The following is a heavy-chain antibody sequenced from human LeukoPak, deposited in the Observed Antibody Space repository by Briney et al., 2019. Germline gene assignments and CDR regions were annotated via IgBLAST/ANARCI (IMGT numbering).Heavy chain of an antibody. Sequence: SETLSLTCTVSGGSISSRSHSWGWIRQPPGKGLEWIGSLYYSGSTYYNPSLKSRLTISVDTSKNQFSLKLSSVTAADTAVYYCARHPYYYGSGNGGDVDYWGQGTLVTVSS. J-gene: IGHJ4*02. V-gene: IGHV4-39*01. CDR3: ARHPYYYGSGNGGDVDY. CDR1: GGSISSRSHS. D-gene: IGHD3-10*01. CDR2: LYYSGST.